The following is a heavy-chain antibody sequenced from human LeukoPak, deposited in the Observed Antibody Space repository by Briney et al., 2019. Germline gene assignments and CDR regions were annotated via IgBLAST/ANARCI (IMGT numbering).Heavy chain of an antibody. CDR2: ISSSSSYI. J-gene: IGHJ4*02. Sequence: GGSLRLSCAASGFTFSSYAMNWVRQAPGKGLEWVSSISSSSSYIYYADSVKGRFTISRDNAKNSLYLQMNSLRAEDTAVYYCASAIVGATLGYWGQGTLVTVSS. CDR3: ASAIVGATLGY. CDR1: GFTFSSYA. V-gene: IGHV3-21*01. D-gene: IGHD1-26*01.